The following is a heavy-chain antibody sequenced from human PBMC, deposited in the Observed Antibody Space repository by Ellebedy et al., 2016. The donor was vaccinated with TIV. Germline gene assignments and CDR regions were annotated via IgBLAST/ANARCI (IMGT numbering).Heavy chain of an antibody. CDR3: ARRGSYGDYAVQINSWFDT. J-gene: IGHJ5*02. D-gene: IGHD4-17*01. CDR1: GFSFRSYW. Sequence: GESLKISCAASGFSFRSYWMSWVRQAPGKGLEWVASIYQDGGVQYYVDSVKGRFTISRDNADNSLFLQMNSLRAADTAVYYCARRGSYGDYAVQINSWFDTWGRGILVAVSS. V-gene: IGHV3-7*01. CDR2: IYQDGGVQ.